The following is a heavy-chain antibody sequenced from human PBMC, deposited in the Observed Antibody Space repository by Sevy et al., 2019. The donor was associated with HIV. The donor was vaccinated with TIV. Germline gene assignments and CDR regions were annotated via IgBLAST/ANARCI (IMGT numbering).Heavy chain of an antibody. J-gene: IGHJ3*02. Sequence: GGSLRLSCAASGFTFSSYAMSWVRQAPGKGLEWVSAISGSGGSTYYADSVKGRVTISRDNSKNTLYLQMNSLRAEDTAVYYCATERWLRYPLRPVGVMSPRLPDIWGQGTMVTVSS. V-gene: IGHV3-23*01. CDR2: ISGSGGST. CDR1: GFTFSSYA. CDR3: ATERWLRYPLRPVGVMSPRLPDI. D-gene: IGHD5-12*01.